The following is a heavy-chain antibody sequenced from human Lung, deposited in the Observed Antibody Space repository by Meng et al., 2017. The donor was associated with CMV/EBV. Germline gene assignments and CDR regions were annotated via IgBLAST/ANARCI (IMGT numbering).Heavy chain of an antibody. J-gene: IGHJ5*02. Sequence: SETLSLXCIASGGSISTHYWSWIRQPPGKGLEWIGYVFYNGNANYNPSLTSRVTISVDTSKNQFSLKLNSVTAADTAVYYCARSRAAWDWFDPWGQGTLVTVSS. CDR3: ARSRAAWDWFDP. V-gene: IGHV4-59*11. CDR1: GGSISTHY. CDR2: VFYNGNA. D-gene: IGHD6-13*01.